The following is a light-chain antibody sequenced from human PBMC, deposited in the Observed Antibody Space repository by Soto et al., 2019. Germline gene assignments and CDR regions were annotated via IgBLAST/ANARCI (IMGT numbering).Light chain of an antibody. CDR2: WAS. J-gene: IGKJ4*01. V-gene: IGKV4-1*01. CDR1: QSVLYSSNNKNY. CDR3: QQSYSTPLT. Sequence: DIVMTQSPDSLAVSLGERATINCKSSQSVLYSSNNKNYLAWYQQKPGQPPKLLIYWASTRESGVPDRFSGSGSGTDFTLTISSLQAEDVAVYYCQQSYSTPLTFGGGTKVHIK.